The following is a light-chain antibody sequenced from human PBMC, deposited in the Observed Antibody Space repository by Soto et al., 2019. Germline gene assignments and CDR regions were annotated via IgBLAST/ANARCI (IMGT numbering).Light chain of an antibody. J-gene: IGKJ1*01. CDR3: QQYKSYPRT. CDR2: DAS. Sequence: DIQMTQSPSTLSASVGDRVTSTCRASQSISHFLAWYQQKPGKVPKLLIYDASNLGSGVPSRFSGSGSGTEFTLTISSLQPDDFATYYCQQYKSYPRTFGQGTKVDIK. V-gene: IGKV1-5*01. CDR1: QSISHF.